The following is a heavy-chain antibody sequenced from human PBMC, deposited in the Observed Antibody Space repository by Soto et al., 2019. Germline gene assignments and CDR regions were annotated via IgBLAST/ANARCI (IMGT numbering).Heavy chain of an antibody. CDR2: VNPNSNET. CDR3: VRSGRRSGIDF. Sequence: ASVKVSCKASGYTFSSFDISGVRQASGQGLEWMGWVNPNSNETEYAQKFQGRVTMTGNTSIRTACMELSSLRYDDTAVYYCVRSGRRSGIDFWGQGTLVTVSS. D-gene: IGHD1-26*01. V-gene: IGHV1-8*02. CDR1: GYTFSSFD. J-gene: IGHJ4*02.